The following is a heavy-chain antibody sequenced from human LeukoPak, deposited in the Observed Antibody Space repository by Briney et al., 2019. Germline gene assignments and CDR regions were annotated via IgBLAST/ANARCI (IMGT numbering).Heavy chain of an antibody. CDR3: ARTLFFDY. CDR1: GGSFSGYY. CDR2: INHSGST. Sequence: SETLSLTCAVYGGSFSGYYWSWIRQPTGKGLEWIGEINHSGSTNYNPSLKRRVTISVDTAKNQFSLKLSSVTAADTAVYYCARTLFFDYWGQGTLVTVSS. V-gene: IGHV4-34*01. J-gene: IGHJ4*02.